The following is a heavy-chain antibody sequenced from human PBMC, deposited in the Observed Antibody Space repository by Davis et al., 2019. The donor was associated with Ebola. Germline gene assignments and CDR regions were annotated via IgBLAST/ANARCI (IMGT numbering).Heavy chain of an antibody. V-gene: IGHV3-9*01. CDR1: GFTFDDYA. D-gene: IGHD1-26*01. Sequence: GGSLRPSCAASGFTFDDYAMHWVRQAPGKGLEWVSGISWNSGSIGYADSVKGRFTISRDNAKNSLYLQMNSLRTEDTALYYCAKDLGDYWGQGTLVTVSS. CDR2: ISWNSGSI. CDR3: AKDLGDY. J-gene: IGHJ4*02.